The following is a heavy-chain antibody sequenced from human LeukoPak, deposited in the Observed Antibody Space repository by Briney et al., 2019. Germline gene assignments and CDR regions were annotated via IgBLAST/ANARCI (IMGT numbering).Heavy chain of an antibody. V-gene: IGHV4-38-2*01. CDR1: GFTFSSYA. CDR3: ASSDSSGYYVDY. J-gene: IGHJ4*02. Sequence: GSLRLSCAASGFTFSSYAMSWVRQAPGKGLEWIGSIYYTGSTYYNPSLRSRVTMSVDTSRNRFSLKLSSVTAADTAVYYCASSDSSGYYVDYWGQGTLVTVSS. D-gene: IGHD3-22*01. CDR2: IYYTGST.